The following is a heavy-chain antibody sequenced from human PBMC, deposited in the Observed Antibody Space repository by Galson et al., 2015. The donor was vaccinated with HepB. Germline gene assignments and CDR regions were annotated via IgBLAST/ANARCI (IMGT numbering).Heavy chain of an antibody. D-gene: IGHD2-21*02. J-gene: IGHJ6*02. CDR2: ISSSSSYI. V-gene: IGHV3-21*01. CDR1: GFTFSSYS. Sequence: SLRLSCAASGFTFSSYSMNWVRQAPGKGLEWVSSISSSSSYIYYADSVKGRFTISRDNAKNSLYLQMNCLRAEDTAVYYCARDIDASCGGDCYPPYYYYYGMDVWGQGTTVTVSS. CDR3: ARDIDASCGGDCYPPYYYYYGMDV.